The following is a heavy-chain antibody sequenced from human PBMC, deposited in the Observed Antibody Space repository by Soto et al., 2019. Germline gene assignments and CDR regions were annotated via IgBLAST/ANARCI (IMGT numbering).Heavy chain of an antibody. CDR3: ARGKHVDFWSGYYPIDY. V-gene: IGHV1-18*01. CDR1: GYTFTSYG. CDR2: ISAYNGNT. Sequence: GASVKVSCKASGYTFTSYGISWVRQAPGQGLEWMGWISAYNGNTNYAQKLQGRVTMTTDTSTSTAYMELRSLRSDDTAVYYCARGKHVDFWSGYYPIDYWGQGTLVTVSS. D-gene: IGHD3-3*01. J-gene: IGHJ4*02.